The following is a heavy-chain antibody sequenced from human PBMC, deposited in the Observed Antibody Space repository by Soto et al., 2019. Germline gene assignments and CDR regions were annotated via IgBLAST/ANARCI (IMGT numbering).Heavy chain of an antibody. CDR1: GFTFSSCA. CDR3: AKGRSYYYYYGVDV. V-gene: IGHV3-23*01. J-gene: IGHJ6*02. Sequence: PGESLKISCAASGFTFSSCAMGWVRQAPGKGLEWVLDIIDSGFSTFYADSVKGRFTISRDISKSTLYLQLNSLRAEDTALYYCAKGRSYYYYYGVDVWGQGTTVTVSS. CDR2: IIDSGFST.